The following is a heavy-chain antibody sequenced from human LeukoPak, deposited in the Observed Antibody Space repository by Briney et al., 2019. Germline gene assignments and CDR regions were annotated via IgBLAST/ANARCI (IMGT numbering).Heavy chain of an antibody. D-gene: IGHD1-14*01. Sequence: PGGSLRLSCAGSGFTFGGYGMHWFRQTPGKGLEWVAVIAYDGSRAFYADSVKGRFTISRDNSKNTMSVQMDDLRAEDTAVYYCTRYNNDHFDCWGQGTLVTVSS. J-gene: IGHJ4*02. CDR3: TRYNNDHFDC. V-gene: IGHV3-33*01. CDR1: GFTFGGYG. CDR2: IAYDGSRA.